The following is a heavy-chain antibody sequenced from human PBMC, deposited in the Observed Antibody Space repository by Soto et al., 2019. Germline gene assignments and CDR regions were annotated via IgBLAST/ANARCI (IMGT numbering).Heavy chain of an antibody. Sequence: EVHLLESGGGVVQPGKSLKISCATSGLAFSDYPMTWVRQPPGQGLEWVSGISASGEKPYYADSVTGRFTISRDNSKNTLSLQMNSLRVEDTGIYYCAKLEWLEFGGDYWGQGTLVTVSS. CDR2: ISASGEKP. V-gene: IGHV3-23*01. D-gene: IGHD6-19*01. CDR1: GLAFSDYP. CDR3: AKLEWLEFGGDY. J-gene: IGHJ4*02.